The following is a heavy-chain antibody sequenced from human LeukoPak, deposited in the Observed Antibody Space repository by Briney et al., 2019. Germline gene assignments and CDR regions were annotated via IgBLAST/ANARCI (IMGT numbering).Heavy chain of an antibody. V-gene: IGHV5-51*01. CDR2: IYPGDSNT. J-gene: IGHJ4*02. CDR1: GYTFTNYW. D-gene: IGHD3-9*01. Sequence: GESLKISCKGSGYTFTNYWIAWVRQMPGRGPEWMAIIYPGDSNTRYSPSFQGQITISADKSISTAYLQWSSLKALDTAMYYCARQGMHYNFLTGYYSYYLDYWGQGTLVTVSS. CDR3: ARQGMHYNFLTGYYSYYLDY.